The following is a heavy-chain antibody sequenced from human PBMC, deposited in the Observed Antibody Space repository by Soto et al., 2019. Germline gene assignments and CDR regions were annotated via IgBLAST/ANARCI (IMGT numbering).Heavy chain of an antibody. CDR2: IIPIFGTA. CDR1: GGTFSSYA. Sequence: GASVNVSCKASGGTFSSYAISWVRQAPGQGLEWMGGIIPIFGTANYAQKFQGRVTITADESTSTAYMELSSLRSEDTAVYYCARAPGSYYTHYYYGMDVWGQGTTVTVSS. D-gene: IGHD1-26*01. V-gene: IGHV1-69*13. CDR3: ARAPGSYYTHYYYGMDV. J-gene: IGHJ6*02.